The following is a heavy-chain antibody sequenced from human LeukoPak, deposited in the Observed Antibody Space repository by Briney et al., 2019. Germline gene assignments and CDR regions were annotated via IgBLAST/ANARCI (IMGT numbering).Heavy chain of an antibody. V-gene: IGHV3-33*06. CDR1: GFTFSNYG. D-gene: IGHD3-3*01. CDR3: AKMEGQRLYDYCMDV. J-gene: IGHJ6*03. CDR2: IWSDGINK. Sequence: PGGSLRLSCAASGFTFSNYGIHWVRQAPGKGLEWVAVIWSDGINKYYVDSVKGRFTISRDNSKNTLYLQMNSLRADDTAVYYCAKMEGQRLYDYCMDVWGRGTTVTVSS.